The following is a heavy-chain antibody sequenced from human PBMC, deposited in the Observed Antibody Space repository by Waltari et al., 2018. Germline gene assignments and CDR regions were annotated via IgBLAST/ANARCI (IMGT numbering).Heavy chain of an antibody. J-gene: IGHJ5*02. CDR1: GFTFSNYN. CDR3: VREGSGFDP. Sequence: VQLVESGGGLVQPGGSLRLSCAASGFTFSNYNFNWVRQAPGKGLEWVSVLIRGGGTIFYPESVKGRFTSSRDDAKSSLYLQMNSLRAEDTAVYYCVREGSGFDPWGQGTQVTVSS. V-gene: IGHV3-48*03. CDR2: LIRGGGTI. D-gene: IGHD1-26*01.